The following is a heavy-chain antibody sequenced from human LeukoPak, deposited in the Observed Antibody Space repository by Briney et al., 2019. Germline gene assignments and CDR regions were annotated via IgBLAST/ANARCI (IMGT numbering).Heavy chain of an antibody. J-gene: IGHJ4*02. CDR2: ISGSGGST. D-gene: IGHD5-18*01. V-gene: IGHV3-23*01. CDR3: AKEGSGYSYGYRVY. CDR1: GFTFSSYA. Sequence: GGSLRLSCAASGFTFSSYAMSWVRQAPGKGLEWVSAISGSGGSTYYADSVKGRFTISRDNSKNTLYLQMNSLRAEDTAVYCCAKEGSGYSYGYRVYWGQGTLVTVSS.